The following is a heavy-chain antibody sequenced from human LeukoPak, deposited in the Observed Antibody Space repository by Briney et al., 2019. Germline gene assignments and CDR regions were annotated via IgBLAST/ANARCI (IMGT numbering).Heavy chain of an antibody. CDR1: RFTFSTYW. D-gene: IGHD3-22*01. V-gene: IGHV3-7*01. CDR2: IKQDGSER. Sequence: GGSLRLSCAASRFTFSTYWMSWVRQAPGKGLEWVANIKQDGSERYYVDSVKGRFTISRDNARNSLYLQMNSLRAEDTAVYYCVYSCGYYLIFDSWGQGTLVTVSS. J-gene: IGHJ4*02. CDR3: VYSCGYYLIFDS.